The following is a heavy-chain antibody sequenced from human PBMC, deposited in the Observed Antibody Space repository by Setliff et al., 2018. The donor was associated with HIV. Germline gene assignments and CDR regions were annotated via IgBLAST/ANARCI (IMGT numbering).Heavy chain of an antibody. CDR3: ARENSGYRAFDY. CDR1: GYTFINNY. J-gene: IGHJ4*02. Sequence: ASVKVSCKASGYTFINNYIHWVRQAPGQGLEWMGLINPTGDITFYPQKFQARVTMTRDTSTSTVYLELRSLRSEDTAVYYCARENSGYRAFDYWGQATLVTVSS. CDR2: INPTGDIT. V-gene: IGHV1-46*01. D-gene: IGHD3-22*01.